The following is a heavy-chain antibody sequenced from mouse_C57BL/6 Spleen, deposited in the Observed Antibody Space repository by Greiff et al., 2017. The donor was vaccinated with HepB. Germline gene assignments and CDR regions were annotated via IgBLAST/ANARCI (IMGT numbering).Heavy chain of an antibody. D-gene: IGHD1-1*01. V-gene: IGHV1-52*01. J-gene: IGHJ2*01. CDR3: AREGTVVATWGDFDY. Sequence: VQLQQPGAELVRPGSSVKLSCKASGYTFTSYWMHWVKQRPIQGLEWIGNIDPSDSETHYNQKFKDKATLTVDKSSSTAYMQLSSLTSEDSAVYYCAREGTVVATWGDFDYWGQGTTLTVSS. CDR1: GYTFTSYW. CDR2: IDPSDSET.